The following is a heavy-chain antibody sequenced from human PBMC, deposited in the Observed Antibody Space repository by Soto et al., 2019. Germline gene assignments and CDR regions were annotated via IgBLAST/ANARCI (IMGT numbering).Heavy chain of an antibody. CDR2: MNPNSGNT. D-gene: IGHD2-15*01. J-gene: IGHJ4*02. Sequence: ASVKVSCKASGYTFTSYDINWVRQATGQGLEWMGWMNPNSGNTGYAQTFRGRVTMTRDNSITTAYMELSSLTSEDTAVYYCAREDRSNVFEYWGQGTPVTVSS. CDR3: AREDRSNVFEY. CDR1: GYTFTSYD. V-gene: IGHV1-8*01.